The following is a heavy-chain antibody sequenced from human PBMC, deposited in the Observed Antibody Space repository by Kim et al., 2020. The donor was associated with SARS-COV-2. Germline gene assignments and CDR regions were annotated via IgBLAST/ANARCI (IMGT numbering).Heavy chain of an antibody. Sequence: GGSLRLSCAASGFSLGDYWMNWVRQAPGKGLELVANIKQDGTDKHYVDSVKGRFTISRDNAKNSLYLQMNSLRAEDTAVYYCARWTSTSYYWGQGTLVTV. D-gene: IGHD2-2*01. CDR1: GFSLGDYW. CDR3: ARWTSTSYY. J-gene: IGHJ4*02. V-gene: IGHV3-7*01. CDR2: IKQDGTDK.